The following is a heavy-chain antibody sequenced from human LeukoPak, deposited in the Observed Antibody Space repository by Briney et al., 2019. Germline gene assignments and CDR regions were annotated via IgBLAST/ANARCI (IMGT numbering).Heavy chain of an antibody. J-gene: IGHJ4*02. CDR1: GFTFSSYA. CDR2: ISGSGGST. Sequence: GGSLRLSWAASGFTFSSYAMSWVRQAPGKGLEWVSAISGSGGSTYYADSVKGRFTISRDNSKNTLYLQMNSLRAEDTAVYYCAKDQPLYCGGDCYSDYWGQGTLVTVSS. CDR3: AKDQPLYCGGDCYSDY. D-gene: IGHD2-21*02. V-gene: IGHV3-23*01.